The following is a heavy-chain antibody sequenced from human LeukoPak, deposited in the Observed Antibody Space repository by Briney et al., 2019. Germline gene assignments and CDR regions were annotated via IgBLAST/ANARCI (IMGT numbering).Heavy chain of an antibody. CDR3: ARATLTVDWFDP. CDR2: IYYSGST. CDR1: GGSISSYY. D-gene: IGHD4-17*01. Sequence: SETLSLTCTVSGGSISSYYWSWIRQPPGKGLEWIGYIYYSGSTNYNPSLKSRVTISVDTSKNQFSLKLSSVTAADTAVYYCARATLTVDWFDPWGQGTLVTVSS. V-gene: IGHV4-59*01. J-gene: IGHJ5*02.